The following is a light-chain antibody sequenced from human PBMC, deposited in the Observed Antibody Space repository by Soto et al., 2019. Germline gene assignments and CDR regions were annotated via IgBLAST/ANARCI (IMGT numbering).Light chain of an antibody. CDR2: EHS. J-gene: IGLJ2*01. V-gene: IGLV6-57*04. Sequence: NFMLTQPHSVSESPGETVTISCTRSRGGIANNYVQWYQQRPGSAPIIVIYEHSQRPSGVPDRFSGSTDGSSNSASLTISGLQTEDEADYYCQSYDSDYVLFGGGTKLTVL. CDR1: RGGIANNY. CDR3: QSYDSDYVL.